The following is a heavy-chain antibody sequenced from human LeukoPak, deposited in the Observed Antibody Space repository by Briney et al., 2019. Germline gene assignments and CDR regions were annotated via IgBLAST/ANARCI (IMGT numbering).Heavy chain of an antibody. CDR2: ISTYNGNT. Sequence: ASVKVSCKASGYTFTTFGIAWVRQAPGQGLEWMGWISTYNGNTNYAQNLQGRVTMTTDTSTSTAYMELRSLTSDDTAVYYCARVGADCSDGNCYWGQGTLVTVSS. V-gene: IGHV1-18*01. D-gene: IGHD2-15*01. CDR3: ARVGADCSDGNCY. J-gene: IGHJ4*02. CDR1: GYTFTTFG.